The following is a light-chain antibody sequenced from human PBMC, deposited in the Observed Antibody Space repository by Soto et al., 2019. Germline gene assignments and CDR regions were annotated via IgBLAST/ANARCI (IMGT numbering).Light chain of an antibody. V-gene: IGLV2-14*01. Sequence: QSALTPPASLSGSPGQSITISCTGTSSDIGAYDYVSWFQQHPGKAPKLMISEVNNRPSGVSNRFSGSKSGNTAYLTISGLQVEDEAEYFCFSFTSANTYVFGTGTKVTVL. CDR1: SSDIGAYDY. CDR3: FSFTSANTYV. CDR2: EVN. J-gene: IGLJ1*01.